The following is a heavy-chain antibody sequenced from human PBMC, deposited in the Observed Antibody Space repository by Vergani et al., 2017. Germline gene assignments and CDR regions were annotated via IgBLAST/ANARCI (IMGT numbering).Heavy chain of an antibody. CDR2: ISYDGSNK. V-gene: IGHV3-30*03. J-gene: IGHJ4*02. Sequence: QVQLVESGGGVVQPGRSLRLSCAASGFTFSSYGMHWVRQAPGQGLEWVAVISYDGSNKYYADSVKGRFTISRDNSKNPLYLQMNSLRAEDAAVYYCARDFVDTSGAPAAGYWGQGTLVTVSS. CDR1: GFTFSSYG. CDR3: ARDFVDTSGAPAAGY. D-gene: IGHD5-18*01.